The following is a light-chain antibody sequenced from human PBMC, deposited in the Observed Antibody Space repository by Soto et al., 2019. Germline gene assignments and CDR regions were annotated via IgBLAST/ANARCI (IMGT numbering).Light chain of an antibody. Sequence: EIILTQSPGTLSLSPGDRATLSCRASQSVSTSYLAWYQQKPGQAPRLLIYGASTRATGIPARFSGSGSGTEFTLTISSLQSEDFAVYYCQQYNNWPPTFGQGTKVDIK. CDR2: GAS. J-gene: IGKJ1*01. V-gene: IGKV3-15*01. CDR3: QQYNNWPPT. CDR1: QSVSTSY.